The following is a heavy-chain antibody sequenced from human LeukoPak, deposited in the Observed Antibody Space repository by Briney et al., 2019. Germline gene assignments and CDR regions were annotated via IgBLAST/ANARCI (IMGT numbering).Heavy chain of an antibody. D-gene: IGHD3-22*01. J-gene: IGHJ1*01. CDR3: ARDQALYDSSGYYEPFLPLTNLEYFQH. CDR2: ISAYNGNT. Sequence: GASVKVSCKASGYTFTSYYMHWVRQAPGQGLEWMGWISAYNGNTNYAQKLQGRVTMTTDTSTSTAYMELRSLRSDDTAVYYCARDQALYDSSGYYEPFLPLTNLEYFQHWGQGTLVTVSS. CDR1: GYTFTSYY. V-gene: IGHV1-18*04.